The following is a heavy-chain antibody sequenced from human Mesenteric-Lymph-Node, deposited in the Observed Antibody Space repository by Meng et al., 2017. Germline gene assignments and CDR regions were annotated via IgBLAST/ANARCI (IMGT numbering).Heavy chain of an antibody. CDR1: GFTFSSYG. V-gene: IGHV3-33*01. J-gene: IGHJ4*02. D-gene: IGHD3-9*01. Sequence: LTGAASGFTFSSYGMHWVRQAPGKGLEGGAVIWYDGSNKYYADSVKGRFTISRDNSKNTLYLQMNSLRAEDTAVYYCARDSSPYYDILTGLNYWGQGTLVTVSS. CDR3: ARDSSPYYDILTGLNY. CDR2: IWYDGSNK.